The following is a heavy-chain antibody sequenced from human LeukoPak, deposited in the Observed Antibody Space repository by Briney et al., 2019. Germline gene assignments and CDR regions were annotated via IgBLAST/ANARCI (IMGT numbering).Heavy chain of an antibody. V-gene: IGHV1-2*02. CDR2: INPNSGGT. D-gene: IGHD3-22*01. CDR3: AREAEYYYDSSGYSNY. J-gene: IGHJ4*02. CDR1: GYTFTGYY. Sequence: ASAKVSCKASGYTFTGYYMHWVRQAPGQGLEWMGWINPNSGGTNYAQKFQGRVTMTRDTSISTAFMELSRLRSDDTAVYYCAREAEYYYDSSGYSNYWGQGTLVTVS.